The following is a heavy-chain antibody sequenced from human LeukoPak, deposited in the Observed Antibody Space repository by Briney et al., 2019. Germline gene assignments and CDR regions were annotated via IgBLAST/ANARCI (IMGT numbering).Heavy chain of an antibody. D-gene: IGHD3-3*01. CDR2: VWYHGNTK. CDR1: GFTLGGYG. Sequence: GGSLRLSCAASGFTLGGYGMHWVRQAPGKGLEWVAVVWYHGNTKDYVDSVKGRFTISRDSSKNTLYLQMNSLRAEDTAVYYCAREEDDTISTGYMDVWGIGTTVIVSS. V-gene: IGHV3-33*01. CDR3: AREEDDTISTGYMDV. J-gene: IGHJ6*03.